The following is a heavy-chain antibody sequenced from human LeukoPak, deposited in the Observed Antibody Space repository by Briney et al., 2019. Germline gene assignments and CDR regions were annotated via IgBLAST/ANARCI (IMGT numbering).Heavy chain of an antibody. CDR2: IYSDGSST. J-gene: IGHJ5*02. Sequence: GGSLRLSCAASGFTFSSYWMHWVRQAPGKGLVWVSRIYSDGSSTSYADSVKGRFTISRDSAKNTMYLQMNSLRPDDTAVYYCLLLWPRWAWGQGTLVTVSS. V-gene: IGHV3-74*01. CDR1: GFTFSSYW. CDR3: LLLWPRWA. D-gene: IGHD3-10*01.